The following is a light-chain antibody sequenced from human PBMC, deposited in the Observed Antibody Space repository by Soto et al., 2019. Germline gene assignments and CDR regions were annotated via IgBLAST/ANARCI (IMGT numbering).Light chain of an antibody. CDR3: QQDINSPSN. CDR2: GTS. CDR1: QSVRSSH. Sequence: EIELTQSPGTLSLSPGERATLSCRASQSVRSSHLAWYQQMPGQAPRLLIYGTSNRATGIPDRFSGSGSGPDFTLTISRLGPKDSAVYYCQQDINSPSNFGGGTKVDIK. V-gene: IGKV3-20*01. J-gene: IGKJ4*01.